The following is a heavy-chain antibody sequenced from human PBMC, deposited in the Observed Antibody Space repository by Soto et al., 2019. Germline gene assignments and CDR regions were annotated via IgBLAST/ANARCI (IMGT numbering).Heavy chain of an antibody. Sequence: GGSLRLSCAVSGFSVRSNYMNWVRQAPGKGLEWVSVLYAGDRTYYADSVKGRFTISRDSPKNTLSLQMNSLRVEDTAVYYCGRDLGYSYGYYYYAMDVWGQGTTVTVSS. V-gene: IGHV3-53*01. D-gene: IGHD5-18*01. J-gene: IGHJ6*02. CDR1: GFSVRSNY. CDR2: LYAGDRT. CDR3: GRDLGYSYGYYYYAMDV.